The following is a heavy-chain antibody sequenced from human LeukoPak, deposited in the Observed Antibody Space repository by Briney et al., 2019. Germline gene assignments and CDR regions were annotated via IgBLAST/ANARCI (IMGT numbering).Heavy chain of an antibody. CDR2: MNPNSGNT. V-gene: IGHV1-8*01. D-gene: IGHD2-2*01. CDR3: ARVRGYCSSTSCYRVYYFDY. Sequence: ASVKVSCKASGYTFTSYDINWVRQATGQGLEWMGWMNPNSGNTGYAQKFQGRVTMTRSTSISTAYMELSSLRSEDTAVYYCARVRGYCSSTSCYRVYYFDYWGQGTLVTVSS. CDR1: GYTFTSYD. J-gene: IGHJ4*02.